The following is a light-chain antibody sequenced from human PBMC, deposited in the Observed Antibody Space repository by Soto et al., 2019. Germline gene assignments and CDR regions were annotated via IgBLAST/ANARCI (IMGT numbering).Light chain of an antibody. CDR2: EVT. J-gene: IGLJ2*01. Sequence: QSALTQPPSASGSLGQSVTISCTGTSSDVGGYNYVSWHQQHPGKAPKVMIYEVTNRPPGVPDRCSGSKSGNTASLTVSGLQAEDEADYYCSSFAGGGNPVLLGGGTKLTVL. V-gene: IGLV2-8*01. CDR1: SSDVGGYNY. CDR3: SSFAGGGNPVL.